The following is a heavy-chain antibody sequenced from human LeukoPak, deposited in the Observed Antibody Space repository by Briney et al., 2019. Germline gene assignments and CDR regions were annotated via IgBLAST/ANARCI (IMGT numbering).Heavy chain of an antibody. J-gene: IGHJ6*03. CDR1: GFTFSSYD. CDR3: AKGSKAVLFTRDHYMDV. V-gene: IGHV3-30*02. CDR2: IRYDGSNK. D-gene: IGHD6-19*01. Sequence: GGSLRLSCAASGFTFSSYDIHWVRQAPGKGLEWVAFIRYDGSNKYYADSVRGRLTISRDNSKNTLYLQMNSLRAEDTAVYFCAKGSKAVLFTRDHYMDVWGKGTTITISS.